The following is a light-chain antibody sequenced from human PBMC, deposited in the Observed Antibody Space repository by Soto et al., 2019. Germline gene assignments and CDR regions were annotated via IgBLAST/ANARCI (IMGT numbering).Light chain of an antibody. CDR3: AAWDGSLRAVV. Sequence: QSVLTQSPSVSATPGQRVTISCSGSRSNIGTYTVNWYQQLPGTAPTLLMYRNDQRPSGVPHRFSGSKSGTSASLAISGPQSEDEADYYCAAWDGSLRAVVFGGGTQLTVL. J-gene: IGLJ2*01. V-gene: IGLV1-44*01. CDR2: RND. CDR1: RSNIGTYT.